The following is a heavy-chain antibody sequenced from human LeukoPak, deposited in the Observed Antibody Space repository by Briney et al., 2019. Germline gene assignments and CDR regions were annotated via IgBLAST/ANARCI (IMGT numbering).Heavy chain of an antibody. J-gene: IGHJ4*02. D-gene: IGHD6-19*01. V-gene: IGHV3-23*01. CDR3: AKDHWSIAVAGTPGDY. CDR2: ISGSGGST. CDR1: GFTFSSYG. Sequence: GGSLRLSCAASGFTFSSYGMSWVRQAPGKWLEWVLAISGSGGSTYYADSVKGRFTISRHNSKNTLYLRMNSLRAEDTAVYYCAKDHWSIAVAGTPGDYWGQGTLVTVSS.